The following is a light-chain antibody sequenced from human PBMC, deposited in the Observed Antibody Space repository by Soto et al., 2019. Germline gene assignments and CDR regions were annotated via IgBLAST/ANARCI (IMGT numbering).Light chain of an antibody. Sequence: DIQMTQSASSLSASLGDRATITCQASQDISNHLNWYQQKPGKAPKLLIYDASNLETGVPSRFSGSASGTDSTVTISSLKPEDFATYYCQQYENLPTFGQGTRLEIK. CDR2: DAS. V-gene: IGKV1-33*01. CDR3: QQYENLPT. CDR1: QDISNH. J-gene: IGKJ5*01.